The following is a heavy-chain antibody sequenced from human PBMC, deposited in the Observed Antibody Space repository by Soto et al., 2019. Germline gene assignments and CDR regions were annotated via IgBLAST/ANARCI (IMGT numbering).Heavy chain of an antibody. CDR2: IRSKANNYAT. D-gene: IGHD1-20*01. Sequence: EVQLVESGGGLVQPGGSLKLSCAASGFTFSGSAVHWVRQASGKGLEWVGRIRSKANNYATAYAASVQGRFTIFRDDLENAAYLQMNSLKTEDTAVYSCTNPQVSYGRDVWGQGTAVTVSS. V-gene: IGHV3-73*02. J-gene: IGHJ6*02. CDR1: GFTFSGSA. CDR3: TNPQVSYGRDV.